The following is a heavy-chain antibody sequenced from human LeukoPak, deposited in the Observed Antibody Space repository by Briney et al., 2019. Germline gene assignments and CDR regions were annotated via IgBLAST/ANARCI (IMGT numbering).Heavy chain of an antibody. CDR1: GFTFSSYG. J-gene: IGHJ4*02. CDR3: AKGLGGSSWSPLDY. CDR2: IRYDGSNK. Sequence: PGGSLRLSCAASGFTFSSYGMHWVRQAPGKGLEWVAFIRYDGSNKYYADSVKGRFTISRDNSKNTLYLQMNSLRAEDTAVYYCAKGLGGSSWSPLDYWGQGTLVTASS. D-gene: IGHD6-13*01. V-gene: IGHV3-30*02.